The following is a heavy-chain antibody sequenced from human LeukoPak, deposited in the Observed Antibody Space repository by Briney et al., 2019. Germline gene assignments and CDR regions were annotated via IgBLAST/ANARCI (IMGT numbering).Heavy chain of an antibody. Sequence: ASVKVSCKASGYTFTSYDINWVRQATGQGLEWMGWMNPNSGNTGYAQKFQGRVTMTRNTSISTAYMELSSLRSEDTAVCYCARADDFWSGYYAFDIWGQGTMVTVSS. V-gene: IGHV1-8*01. J-gene: IGHJ3*02. CDR3: ARADDFWSGYYAFDI. CDR1: GYTFTSYD. CDR2: MNPNSGNT. D-gene: IGHD3-3*01.